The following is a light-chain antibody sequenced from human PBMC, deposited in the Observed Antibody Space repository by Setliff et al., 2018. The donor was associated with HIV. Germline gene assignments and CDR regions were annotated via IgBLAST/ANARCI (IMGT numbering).Light chain of an antibody. Sequence: QSVLTQPASVSGSPGQSITISCTGTSSDVGGYNYVSWYQQHPGKAPKLMIYDVSNRPSGVSNRFPGSKSGNTAFLTISGLQAEDEADYYCSSYTSSSTLYVFGTGTKVTVL. V-gene: IGLV2-14*03. CDR1: SSDVGGYNY. CDR2: DVS. CDR3: SSYTSSSTLYV. J-gene: IGLJ1*01.